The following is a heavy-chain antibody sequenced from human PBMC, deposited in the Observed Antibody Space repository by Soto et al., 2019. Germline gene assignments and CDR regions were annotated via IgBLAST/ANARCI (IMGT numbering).Heavy chain of an antibody. CDR2: ISYDGSNK. V-gene: IGHV3-30*18. Sequence: GGSLRLSCAASGFTFSSYGMHWVRQAPGKGLEWVAVISYDGSNKYYADSVKGRFTISRDNSKNTLYLQMNSLRAEDTAVYYCAKDXGVAAASYYYYYYGMDVWGQGTTVTVSS. CDR3: AKDXGVAAASYYYYYYGMDV. CDR1: GFTFSSYG. D-gene: IGHD6-13*01. J-gene: IGHJ6*02.